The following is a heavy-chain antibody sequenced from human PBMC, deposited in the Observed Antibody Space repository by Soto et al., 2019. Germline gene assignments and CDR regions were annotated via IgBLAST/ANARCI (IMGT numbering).Heavy chain of an antibody. CDR3: AGGGWGPEY. Sequence: PSETLSLTCTVSGDSIGTYCWNWLRQPPGKGLEWIGYIYSSGSTSYNPSLKSRVTISADTSTNQFSLRLTSATAADTAEYYCAGGGWGPEYWGQGIQVTVSS. J-gene: IGHJ4*02. V-gene: IGHV4-59*01. CDR2: IYSSGST. CDR1: GDSIGTYC. D-gene: IGHD3-16*01.